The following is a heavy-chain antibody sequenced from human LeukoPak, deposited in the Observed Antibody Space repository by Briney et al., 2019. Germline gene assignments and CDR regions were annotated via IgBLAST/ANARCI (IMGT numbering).Heavy chain of an antibody. CDR3: ARDQRVTGRPDIDY. Sequence: GGSLRLSCAASGVSFRNHWMHWVRQPPGKGLVWFSRISSDGSSTTYADSVKGRFTISRDNAKNTLYLQMNKLRAEDTAMYYCARDQRVTGRPDIDYWGQGTLVIVSS. J-gene: IGHJ4*02. V-gene: IGHV3-74*03. CDR2: ISSDGSST. CDR1: GVSFRNHW. D-gene: IGHD6-6*01.